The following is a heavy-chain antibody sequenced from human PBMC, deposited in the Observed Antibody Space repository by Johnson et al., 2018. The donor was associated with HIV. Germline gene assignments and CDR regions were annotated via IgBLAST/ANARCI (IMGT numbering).Heavy chain of an antibody. Sequence: VQLVESGGGFVQPGGSLRLSCAASGFTVSSNYMSWVRQAPGKGLEWVANIKQDGSEKHYVDSVKGRFIISRDNAKNSLYLQMNSLKTEDTAVYYCTTGDSQGVAFDIWGQGTMVTVSS. CDR3: TTGDSQGVAFDI. D-gene: IGHD3-10*01. CDR2: IKQDGSEK. J-gene: IGHJ3*02. CDR1: GFTVSSNY. V-gene: IGHV3-7*05.